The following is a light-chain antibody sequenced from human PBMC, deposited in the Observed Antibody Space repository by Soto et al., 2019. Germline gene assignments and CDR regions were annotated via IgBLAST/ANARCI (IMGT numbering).Light chain of an antibody. CDR1: QSVSSNH. Sequence: EIVLTRSPGSLSLSPRERATLSCRASQSVSSNHLAWYQQKPGQPPRLLIYGASRRASGIPDRFSGSGSGTDFTLTISRLEPEDFAVYYCQQYGSSTYTFGQGTKVEIK. J-gene: IGKJ2*01. CDR2: GAS. V-gene: IGKV3-20*01. CDR3: QQYGSSTYT.